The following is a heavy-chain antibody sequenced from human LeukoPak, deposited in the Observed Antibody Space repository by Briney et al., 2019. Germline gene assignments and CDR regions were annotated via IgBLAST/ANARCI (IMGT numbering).Heavy chain of an antibody. V-gene: IGHV3-7*03. D-gene: IGHD1-1*01. CDR3: AIWTSGNF. CDR1: GLTFNRSW. Sequence: GGSLRLSCAASGLTFNRSWMNWVRQAPGKGLEWVANMDPSGSEKLYVDSVKGRFTISKDNPGTSLYLDMYRLRAEDTGIYYCAIWTSGNFWGQGTLVTVSS. CDR2: MDPSGSEK. J-gene: IGHJ4*02.